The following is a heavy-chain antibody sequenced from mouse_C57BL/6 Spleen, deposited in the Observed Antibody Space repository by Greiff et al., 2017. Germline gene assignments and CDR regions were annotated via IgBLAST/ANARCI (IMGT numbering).Heavy chain of an antibody. D-gene: IGHD1-1*02. V-gene: IGHV5-6*01. Sequence: EVQLQQSGGDLVKPGGSLKLSCAASGFTFSSYGMSWVRQTPDKRLEWVATISSGGSYTYYPASVKGRFTISRDKAKNTLYLQMSSLKSEDTAMYYCARHEVGDWYFDVWGTGTTVTVSS. CDR1: GFTFSSYG. CDR2: ISSGGSYT. J-gene: IGHJ1*03. CDR3: ARHEVGDWYFDV.